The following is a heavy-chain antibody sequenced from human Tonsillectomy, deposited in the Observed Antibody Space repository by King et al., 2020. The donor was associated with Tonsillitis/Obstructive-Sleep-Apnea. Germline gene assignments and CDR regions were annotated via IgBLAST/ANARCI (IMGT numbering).Heavy chain of an antibody. V-gene: IGHV4-61*01. D-gene: IGHD6-25*01. J-gene: IGHJ5*02. CDR2: IYYSGST. CDR3: ARGPAAGPRWFDP. Sequence: QLQESGPGLVKPSETLSLTCTVSGGSVSSGSDYWSWIRQPPGKGLEWIGYIYYSGSTNYNPSPKSRVTISVDTSKNQFSLKLRSVTASDTAMDYCARGPAAGPRWFDPWGQGTWVTVPS. CDR1: GGSVSSGSDY.